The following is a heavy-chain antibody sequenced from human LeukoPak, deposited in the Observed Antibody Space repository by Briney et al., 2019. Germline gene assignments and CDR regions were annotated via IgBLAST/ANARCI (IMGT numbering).Heavy chain of an antibody. Sequence: PGGSLRLSCAAPGFTFGNYAMSWVRQAPGKGLEWVAAVSGRDTSTYYTESFKVRSTIPRHNSKNPMQLQMHSLRAEDQPIYYCANCGDQDVLTGYYDSPYWGQGPLVTVSS. CDR3: ANCGDQDVLTGYYDSPY. V-gene: IGHV3-23*01. J-gene: IGHJ1*01. CDR1: GFTFGNYA. CDR2: VSGRDTST. D-gene: IGHD3-9*01.